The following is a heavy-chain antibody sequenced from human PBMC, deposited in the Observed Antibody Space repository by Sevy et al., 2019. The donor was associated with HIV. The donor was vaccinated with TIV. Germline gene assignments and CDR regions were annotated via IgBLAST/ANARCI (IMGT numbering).Heavy chain of an antibody. CDR1: GFIFSDYY. Sequence: GESLKISCAASGFIFSDYYMSWIRQAPGKGLEWVSYISGSGNTIDYTDSVKGRFTISRDNAKDSLYLQMNSLRAEDTAVYYCARAGGSWALRYWGQGSLVTVSS. D-gene: IGHD1-26*01. V-gene: IGHV3-11*01. CDR2: ISGSGNTI. CDR3: ARAGGSWALRY. J-gene: IGHJ4*02.